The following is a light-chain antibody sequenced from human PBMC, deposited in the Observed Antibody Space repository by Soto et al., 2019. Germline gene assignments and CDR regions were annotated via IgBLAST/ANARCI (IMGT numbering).Light chain of an antibody. CDR2: DAS. CDR1: QSVSSY. V-gene: IGKV3-11*01. CDR3: QQRSNWPLT. J-gene: IGKJ3*01. Sequence: EIVLTQSQATLSLSPGGRATLSCRASQSVSSYLAWYQHKPGQAPRLLIYDASNRAAGIPARFSGSGSGTDLTLTISSLEPEDFAVYYCQQRSNWPLTFGPGTKVDI.